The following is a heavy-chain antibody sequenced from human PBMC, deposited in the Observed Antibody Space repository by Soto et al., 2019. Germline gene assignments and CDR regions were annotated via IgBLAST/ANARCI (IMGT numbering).Heavy chain of an antibody. V-gene: IGHV3-30-3*01. CDR1: GFTFSSYA. Sequence: GGSLRLSCAASGFTFSSYAMHWVRQAPGKGLEWVAVISYDGSNKYYADSVKGRFTISRDNSKNTLYLQMNSLRAEDTAVYYCASDGVPRRGAVAVDYWGQGPMVTVYS. D-gene: IGHD6-19*01. CDR3: ASDGVPRRGAVAVDY. CDR2: ISYDGSNK. J-gene: IGHJ4*02.